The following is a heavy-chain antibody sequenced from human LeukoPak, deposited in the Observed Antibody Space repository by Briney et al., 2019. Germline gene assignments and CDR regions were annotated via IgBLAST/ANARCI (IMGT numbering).Heavy chain of an antibody. J-gene: IGHJ6*03. CDR2: IYSGGDT. CDR3: AKDSGNYHYYMDV. D-gene: IGHD3-10*01. V-gene: IGHV3-53*01. CDR1: GFNVRSNY. Sequence: PGGSLRLSCAASGFNVRSNYMSWVRQVPGKGLERVSVIYSGGDTHYADSVKGRFTISRDNSKNTLYLQMNSLRAEDTAVYYCAKDSGNYHYYMDVWGKGTTVTVSS.